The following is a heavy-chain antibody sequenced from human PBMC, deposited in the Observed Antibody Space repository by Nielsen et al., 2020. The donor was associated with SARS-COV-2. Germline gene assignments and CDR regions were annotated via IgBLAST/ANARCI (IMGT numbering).Heavy chain of an antibody. Sequence: GESLKISCAASGFTFSSYAMHWVRQAPGKGLEWVAVISYDGSNKYYADSVKGRFTISRDNSKNTLYLQMNSLRAEDTAVYYCARDLGGAYYDFWTGGAFDIWGQGTMVTVSS. CDR2: ISYDGSNK. V-gene: IGHV3-30*04. J-gene: IGHJ3*02. CDR1: GFTFSSYA. CDR3: ARDLGGAYYDFWTGGAFDI. D-gene: IGHD3-3*01.